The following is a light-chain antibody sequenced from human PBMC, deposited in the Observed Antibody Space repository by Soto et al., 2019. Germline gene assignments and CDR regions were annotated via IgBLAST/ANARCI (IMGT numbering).Light chain of an antibody. CDR2: LGS. CDR1: QSLLHSNGYNY. CDR3: MQALQIPWT. J-gene: IGKJ1*01. Sequence: DIVMTQSPLSLPVTPGEPASISCRSSQSLLHSNGYNYLDWYLQKPGQSPQLLIYLGSNRASGVPARFSGSGSGTDFTLKISRVEAEDVGVYYCMQALQIPWTFGQGTKVEIK. V-gene: IGKV2-28*01.